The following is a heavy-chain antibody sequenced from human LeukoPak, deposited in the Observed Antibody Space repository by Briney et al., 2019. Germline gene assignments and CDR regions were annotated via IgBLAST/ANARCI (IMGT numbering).Heavy chain of an antibody. D-gene: IGHD6-13*01. CDR3: ARSSSSWYKYYGMDV. CDR2: IWFDGSNK. V-gene: IGHV3-33*01. J-gene: IGHJ6*02. Sequence: GGSLRLSCAASGFIFSTYGMHWVRQAPGKGLEWVALIWFDGSNKYYADSVKGRFTISRDNAKNSLYLQMNSLRAEDTAVYYCARSSSSWYKYYGMDVWGQGTTVTVSS. CDR1: GFIFSTYG.